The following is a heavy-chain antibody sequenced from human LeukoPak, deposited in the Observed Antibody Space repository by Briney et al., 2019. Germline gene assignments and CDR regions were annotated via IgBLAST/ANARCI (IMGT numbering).Heavy chain of an antibody. Sequence: GGSLRLSCAASGFTFSNYAMNWVRQAPGKGLEWVAVIWYDGSKKYYGDSVKGRFTISRDNSKNTLYLQMNSLQAEDMAVYYCARDRPLYSTSWYGNDYWGQGTLVTVSS. CDR1: GFTFSNYA. CDR3: ARDRPLYSTSWYGNDY. CDR2: IWYDGSKK. J-gene: IGHJ4*02. V-gene: IGHV3-33*08. D-gene: IGHD6-13*01.